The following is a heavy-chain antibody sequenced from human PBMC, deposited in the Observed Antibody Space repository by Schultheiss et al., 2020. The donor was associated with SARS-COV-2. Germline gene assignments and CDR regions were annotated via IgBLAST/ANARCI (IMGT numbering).Heavy chain of an antibody. D-gene: IGHD3-9*01. Sequence: GGSLRLSCAASGFTFSIYVMHWVRQAPGKGLEWVSVIYSGGSTYYADSVKGRFTISRDNSKNTLYLQMNSLRAEDTAVYYCARDRQGYDILTGYYKYYYYYMDVWGKGTTVTVSS. J-gene: IGHJ6*03. V-gene: IGHV3-NL1*01. CDR1: GFTFSIYV. CDR2: IYSGGST. CDR3: ARDRQGYDILTGYYKYYYYYMDV.